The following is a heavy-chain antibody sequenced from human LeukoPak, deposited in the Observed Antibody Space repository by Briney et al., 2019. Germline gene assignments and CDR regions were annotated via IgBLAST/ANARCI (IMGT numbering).Heavy chain of an antibody. D-gene: IGHD5-18*01. V-gene: IGHV4-59*01. CDR3: AREWGGEDNRNTMGTNYYYYMDV. Sequence: PSETLSLTCTVSGGSISSYYWSWIRQPPGKGLEWIGYIYYSGSTNYNPSLKSRVTISVDTSKNQFSLKLSSVTAADTAVYYCAREWGGEDNRNTMGTNYYYYMDVWGKGTTVTVSS. CDR2: IYYSGST. CDR1: GGSISSYY. J-gene: IGHJ6*03.